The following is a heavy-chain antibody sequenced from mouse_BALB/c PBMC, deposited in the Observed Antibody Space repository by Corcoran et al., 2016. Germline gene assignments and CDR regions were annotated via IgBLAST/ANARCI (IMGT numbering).Heavy chain of an antibody. CDR3: AREDWEGYGDY. J-gene: IGHJ2*01. CDR1: GYTFTSYV. D-gene: IGHD3-1*01. Sequence: EVQLQQSGPELVKPGASVKMSCKASGYTFTSYVMHWVQQKPGQGLEWIGYINPYNDGTKYNEKFKGKATLTSDKSSSTAYMELSSLTSEDSAVYYCAREDWEGYGDYWGQGTTLTVSS. V-gene: IGHV1S136*01. CDR2: INPYNDGT.